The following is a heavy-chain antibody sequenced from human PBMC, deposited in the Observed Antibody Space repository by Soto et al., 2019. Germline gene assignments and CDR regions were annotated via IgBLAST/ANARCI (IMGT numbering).Heavy chain of an antibody. D-gene: IGHD6-13*01. CDR1: GFTFSSYA. J-gene: IGHJ5*02. Sequence: ESGGGLVQPGGSLRLSCAASGFTFSSYAMSWVRQAPGKGLEWVSAISGSGGSTYYADSVKGRFTISRDNSKNTLYLQMNSLRAEDTAVYYCAKDPRYSSSWSDAGNWFDPWGQGTLVTVSS. CDR2: ISGSGGST. CDR3: AKDPRYSSSWSDAGNWFDP. V-gene: IGHV3-23*01.